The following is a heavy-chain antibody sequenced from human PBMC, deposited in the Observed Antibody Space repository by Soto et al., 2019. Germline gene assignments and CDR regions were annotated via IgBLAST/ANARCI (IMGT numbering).Heavy chain of an antibody. D-gene: IGHD3-16*02. Sequence: SETLSLTCAVYGGSISSNNWWSWVRQPPGKGLEWIGEIYHSGSTYYNPSLKSRVTISVDKSKNQFSLKLSSVTAADTAVYYCARVVVVTFGGVIVASYFDLWGRGTLVTVSS. V-gene: IGHV4-4*02. CDR1: GGSISSNNW. J-gene: IGHJ2*01. CDR3: ARVVVVTFGGVIVASYFDL. CDR2: IYHSGST.